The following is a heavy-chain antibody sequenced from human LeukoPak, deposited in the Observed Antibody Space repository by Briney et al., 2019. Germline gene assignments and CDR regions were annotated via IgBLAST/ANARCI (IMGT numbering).Heavy chain of an antibody. CDR2: ISGSGGST. CDR3: AEPEGGYYDIRPD. D-gene: IGHD3-22*01. CDR1: RFTFSSYA. V-gene: IGHV3-23*01. Sequence: TGGSLRLSCAASRFTFSSYAMSWVRQAPGKGLEWVSAISGSGGSTYYADSVKGRFTISRDNSKNTLYLQMNSLRAEDTAVYYCAEPEGGYYDIRPDWGQGTLVTVSS. J-gene: IGHJ4*02.